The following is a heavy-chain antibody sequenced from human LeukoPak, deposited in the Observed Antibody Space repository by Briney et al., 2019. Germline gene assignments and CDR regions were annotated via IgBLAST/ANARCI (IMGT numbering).Heavy chain of an antibody. CDR3: ARDYRGYSYGPGDAFDI. CDR1: GGTFSSYA. J-gene: IGHJ3*02. D-gene: IGHD5-18*01. V-gene: IGHV1-69*06. Sequence: SVKVSCKASGGTFSSYAISWVRQAPGQGLEWMGGIIPIFGTANYAQKFQGRVTITADKSTSTAYMELSSLRSEDTAVYYCARDYRGYSYGPGDAFDIWGQGTMVTVSS. CDR2: IIPIFGTA.